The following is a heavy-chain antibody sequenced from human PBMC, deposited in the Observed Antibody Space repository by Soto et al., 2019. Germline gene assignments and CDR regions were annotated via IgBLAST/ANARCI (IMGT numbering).Heavy chain of an antibody. CDR1: GFTFSSYG. D-gene: IGHD4-4*01. Sequence: QVQVVESGGGVVQPGRSLRLSCTASGFTFSSYGMYWVRQAPGKGLEWVAVIRFDGSNKYYADSVKGRFTISRDNSKNTLFLQMNSLRAEDTAVYYCARDLQDWGQGTLVTVSS. J-gene: IGHJ4*02. CDR2: IRFDGSNK. CDR3: ARDLQD. V-gene: IGHV3-33*01.